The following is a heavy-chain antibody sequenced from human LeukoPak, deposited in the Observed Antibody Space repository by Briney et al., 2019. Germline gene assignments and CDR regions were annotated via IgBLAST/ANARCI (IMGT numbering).Heavy chain of an antibody. V-gene: IGHV4-31*03. CDR1: GVSISSGDYY. J-gene: IGHJ6*02. CDR3: ASSEAATTPPPYGMDV. CDR2: IFYSGST. Sequence: SETLSLTCTVSGVSISSGDYYWSWIRQHPGKGPEWIGYIFYSGSTFYNPSLKSRVTISVDTSKNQFSLKLTSVTAADTAVYYCASSEAATTPPPYGMDVWGQGTKVTVSS. D-gene: IGHD1-14*01.